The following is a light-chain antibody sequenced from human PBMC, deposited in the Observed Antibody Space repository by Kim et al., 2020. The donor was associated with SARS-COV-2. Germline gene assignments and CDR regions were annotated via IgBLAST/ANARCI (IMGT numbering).Light chain of an antibody. CDR2: YDD. Sequence: QRVPISCSGSLSNIGNNAVNGYQQRSGKAPKLLIYYDDLLLSGVSDRCSGSKSGTSASLAISGLQSEDEAEYYCAAWDDRLNGQVFGGGTQLTVL. CDR3: AAWDDRLNGQV. CDR1: LSNIGNNA. J-gene: IGLJ2*01. V-gene: IGLV1-36*01.